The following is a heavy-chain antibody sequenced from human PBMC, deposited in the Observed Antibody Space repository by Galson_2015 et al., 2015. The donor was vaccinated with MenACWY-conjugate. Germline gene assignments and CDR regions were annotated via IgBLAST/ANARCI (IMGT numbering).Heavy chain of an antibody. D-gene: IGHD3-9*01. CDR3: ARGRITIGP. CDR1: GFTISGYW. CDR2: IKQDGSEK. Sequence: LRLSCAASGFTISGYWMSWVRPAPGKGLEWVANIKQDGSEKNYVDSVKGRFTISRDNAKNSLYLEVNSLRAEDTAVYYCARGRITIGPWGQGTLVTVSS. J-gene: IGHJ5*02. V-gene: IGHV3-7*03.